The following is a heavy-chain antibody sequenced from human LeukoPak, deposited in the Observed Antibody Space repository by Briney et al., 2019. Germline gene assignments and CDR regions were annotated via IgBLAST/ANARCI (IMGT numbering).Heavy chain of an antibody. D-gene: IGHD5-18*01. J-gene: IGHJ3*02. CDR3: ARVDTAMVPLDDAFDI. V-gene: IGHV1-46*01. CDR1: GYTFTSYY. CDR2: INPSGGST. Sequence: ASVKVSCKASGYTFTSYYMHWVRQAPGQGLEWIGIINPSGGSTSYAQKFQGRVTMTRDTSASTVYMELSSLRSEDTAVYYCARVDTAMVPLDDAFDIWGQGTMVTVSS.